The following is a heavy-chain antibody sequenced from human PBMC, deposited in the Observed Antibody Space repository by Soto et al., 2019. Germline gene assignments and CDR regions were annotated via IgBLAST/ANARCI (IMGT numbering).Heavy chain of an antibody. CDR2: IIPIFGTA. D-gene: IGHD2-15*01. CDR3: ARDRYCSGASFYLGAEGHYYYYGMDV. CDR1: GGTFSSYA. Sequence: QVQLVQSGAEVKKPGSSVKVSCKASGGTFSSYAISWVRQAPGQGLEWMGGIIPIFGTANYAQKFQGRVTITADESTSTAYMELSSLRSEDTAVYYCARDRYCSGASFYLGAEGHYYYYGMDVWGQGTTVTVSS. V-gene: IGHV1-69*01. J-gene: IGHJ6*02.